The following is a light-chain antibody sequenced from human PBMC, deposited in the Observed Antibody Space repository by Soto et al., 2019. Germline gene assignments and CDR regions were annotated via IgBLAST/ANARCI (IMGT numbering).Light chain of an antibody. CDR2: DAS. Sequence: DLPMTQSPSTLSASVGDRVTITCRASQSISSWLAWYQQKPGKAPKLLIYDASSLESGVPSRFSGSGSGTEFTLTISSLQPDDFATYYCQQYNSYPWTFGQGTKVDIK. CDR1: QSISSW. J-gene: IGKJ1*01. CDR3: QQYNSYPWT. V-gene: IGKV1-5*01.